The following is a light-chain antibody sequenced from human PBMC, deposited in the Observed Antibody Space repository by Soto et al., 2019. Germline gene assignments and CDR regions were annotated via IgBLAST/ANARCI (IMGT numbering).Light chain of an antibody. J-gene: IGKJ3*01. CDR3: QEYDNLFT. V-gene: IGKV1-33*01. CDR1: QDIKNY. CDR2: DAS. Sequence: DIPMTQSPSSLSASVGDRVTITCQASQDIKNYLNLYQQKPGKAPKLLIYDASNLEPGVPSRFSGSGSGTEFTLTITSLQPEDFATYYCQEYDNLFTVGPGTKVDIK.